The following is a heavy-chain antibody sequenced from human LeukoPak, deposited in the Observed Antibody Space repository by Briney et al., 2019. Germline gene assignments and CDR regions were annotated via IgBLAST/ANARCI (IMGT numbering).Heavy chain of an antibody. D-gene: IGHD3-22*01. V-gene: IGHV1-8*01. CDR3: ARGYYYDSSGYYYDGPNWFDP. J-gene: IGHJ5*02. CDR2: MNPNSGNT. CDR1: GHTFTSYD. Sequence: ASVKVSCKASGHTFTSYDIHWVRQATGQGLEWMGWMNPNSGNTGYAQKFQGRVTMTRNTSISTAYMELSSLRSEDTAVHYCARGYYYDSSGYYYDGPNWFDPWGQGTLVTVSS.